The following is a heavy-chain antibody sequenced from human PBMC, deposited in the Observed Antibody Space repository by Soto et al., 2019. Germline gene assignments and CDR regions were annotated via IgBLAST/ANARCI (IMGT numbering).Heavy chain of an antibody. V-gene: IGHV3-30-3*01. CDR3: ARRSPSSGTAFNDAFDF. CDR2: ISYDGGSK. Sequence: QVQLVESGGGVVQPGWSLRLSCAASGFTFSSYAMHWVRQAPGKGLEWVAVISYDGGSKTYADSVKGRFTISRDNSNNTLALQMNSLKAEDTAVYYWARRSPSSGTAFNDAFDFWGQGTMVTVSS. CDR1: GFTFSSYA. J-gene: IGHJ3*01. D-gene: IGHD3-3*01.